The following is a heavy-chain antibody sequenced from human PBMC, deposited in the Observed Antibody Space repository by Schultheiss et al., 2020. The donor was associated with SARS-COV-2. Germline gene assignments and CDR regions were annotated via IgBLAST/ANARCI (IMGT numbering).Heavy chain of an antibody. V-gene: IGHV4-39*01. Sequence: GSLRLSCTVSGGSISSGGYSWSWIRQHPGKGLEWIGEIYHSGSTNYNPSLKSRVTISVDRSKNQFSLKLSSVTAADTAVYYCARRGIVAKAFDYWGQGTLVTVSS. D-gene: IGHD5-12*01. CDR1: GGSISSGGYS. J-gene: IGHJ4*02. CDR2: IYHSGST. CDR3: ARRGIVAKAFDY.